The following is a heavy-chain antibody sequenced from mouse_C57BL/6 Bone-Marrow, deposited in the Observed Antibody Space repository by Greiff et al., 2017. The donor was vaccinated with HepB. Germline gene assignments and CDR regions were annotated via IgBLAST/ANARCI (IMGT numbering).Heavy chain of an antibody. CDR2: ISDGGSYT. J-gene: IGHJ1*03. D-gene: IGHD1-1*01. CDR1: GFTFSSYA. V-gene: IGHV5-4*01. Sequence: EVMLVESGGGLVKPGGSLKLSCAASGFTFSSYAMSWVRQTPEKRLEWVATISDGGSYTYYPDNVKGRFTISRDNAKTNLYLQMSHLKSEDTAMYYCARDKASITTPPRYFDVWGTGTTVTVSS. CDR3: ARDKASITTPPRYFDV.